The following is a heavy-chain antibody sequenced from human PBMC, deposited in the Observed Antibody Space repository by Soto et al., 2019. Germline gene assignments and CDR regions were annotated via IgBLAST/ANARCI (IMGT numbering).Heavy chain of an antibody. J-gene: IGHJ6*02. D-gene: IGHD4-17*01. CDR2: INPNSGGT. CDR3: ARGRIDYGVSYYYYGMDV. Sequence: GASVKVSCKASGYTFTGYYMHWVRQAPGQGLEWMGWINPNSGGTNYGQKFQGRVTMTRDTSISTAYMELSRLRSDDTAVYYCARGRIDYGVSYYYYGMDVWGQGTTVTVSS. CDR1: GYTFTGYY. V-gene: IGHV1-2*02.